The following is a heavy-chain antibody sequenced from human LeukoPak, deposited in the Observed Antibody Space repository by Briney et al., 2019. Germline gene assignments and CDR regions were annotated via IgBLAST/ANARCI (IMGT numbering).Heavy chain of an antibody. D-gene: IGHD1-26*01. CDR3: AREGPISGSYAAFDI. J-gene: IGHJ3*02. CDR1: GGSISSGSYY. V-gene: IGHV4-61*02. CDR2: IYTSGST. Sequence: SQTLSLTCTVSGGSISSGSYYWSWIRQPAGKRLEWIGRIYTSGSTNYNPSLKSRVTISVDTSKNQFSLKLSSVTAADTAVYYCAREGPISGSYAAFDIWGQGTMVTVSS.